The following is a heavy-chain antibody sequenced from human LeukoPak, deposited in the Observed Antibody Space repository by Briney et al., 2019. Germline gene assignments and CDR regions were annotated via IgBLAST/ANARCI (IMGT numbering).Heavy chain of an antibody. Sequence: GGSLRLSCAASGFTFSSYEMNWVRQAPGKGLEWVSYISSSGSTIYYADSVKGRFTISRDNAKNSLYLQMNSLGAEDTAVYYCARVPMEAAMRDEYYFDYWGQGTLVTVSS. V-gene: IGHV3-48*03. D-gene: IGHD2-2*01. CDR1: GFTFSSYE. CDR2: ISSSGSTI. CDR3: ARVPMEAAMRDEYYFDY. J-gene: IGHJ4*02.